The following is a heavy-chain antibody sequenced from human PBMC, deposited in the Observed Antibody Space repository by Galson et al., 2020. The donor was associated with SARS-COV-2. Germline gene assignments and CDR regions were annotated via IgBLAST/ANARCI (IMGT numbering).Heavy chain of an antibody. Sequence: SQTLSLTCTVSGDSINNFYWVWIRQPPGKGLEWVGYVYHTGSANYSPSLEGRVTISIDPSKNHFSLKLSSVTAADTAVYYCATSMLGHIPTWGQGILVTVSS. D-gene: IGHD2-21*01. V-gene: IGHV4-59*08. CDR1: GDSINNFY. CDR3: ATSMLGHIPT. J-gene: IGHJ5*02. CDR2: VYHTGSA.